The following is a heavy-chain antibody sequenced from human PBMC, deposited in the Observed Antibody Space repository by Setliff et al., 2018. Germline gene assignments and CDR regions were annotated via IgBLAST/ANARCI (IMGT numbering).Heavy chain of an antibody. Sequence: SETLSLTCTVSGGSINNYYWSWIRQSPGKGLEWIGYIDTSGSTNYNPSLKSRVTISVDTSKNHFSLTLRSVTAADTAMYYCARGINSVSWTPKYWGRGTLVTVSS. CDR2: IDTSGST. J-gene: IGHJ4*02. V-gene: IGHV4-4*08. CDR3: ARGINSVSWTPKY. CDR1: GGSINNYY. D-gene: IGHD6-13*01.